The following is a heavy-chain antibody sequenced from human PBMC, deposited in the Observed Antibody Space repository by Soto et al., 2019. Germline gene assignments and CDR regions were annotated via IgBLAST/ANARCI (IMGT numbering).Heavy chain of an antibody. J-gene: IGHJ4*02. D-gene: IGHD2-15*01. CDR3: ARDRLKDIVVVVAATVPAY. Sequence: GGSLRLSCAASGFAFSSYWMSWVRQAPGKGLEWVANIKQDGSEEYYVDSVKGRFTISRDNAQNSLYLQMNSLRAEDTAVYYCARDRLKDIVVVVAATVPAYWGQGTLVTVSS. CDR2: IKQDGSEE. CDR1: GFAFSSYW. V-gene: IGHV3-7*01.